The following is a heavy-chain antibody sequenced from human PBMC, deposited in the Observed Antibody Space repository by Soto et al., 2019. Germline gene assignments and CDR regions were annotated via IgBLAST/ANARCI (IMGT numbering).Heavy chain of an antibody. V-gene: IGHV3-30-3*01. CDR1: GFTFSSYA. CDR2: ISYDGSNK. J-gene: IGHJ5*02. Sequence: GGSLRLSCAASGFTFSSYAMHWVRQAPGKGLEWVAVISYDGSNKYYADSVKGRFTISRDNSKNTLYLQMNSLRAEDTAVYYCARDRGYCSGGSCPPLTFWFDPWGQGTLVTVSS. D-gene: IGHD2-15*01. CDR3: ARDRGYCSGGSCPPLTFWFDP.